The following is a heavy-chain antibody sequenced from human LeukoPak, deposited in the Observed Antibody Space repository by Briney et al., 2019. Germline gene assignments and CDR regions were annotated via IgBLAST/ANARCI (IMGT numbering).Heavy chain of an antibody. CDR1: GGSISSYY. Sequence: SETLSLTCTVSGGSISSYYWSWTRQPPGKGLEWIGYIYYSGSTNYNPSLKSRVTISLDTSKNHFSLKLTSVTAADTAVYYRARASSSSPYYFDYWGQGTLVTVSS. CDR3: ARASSSSPYYFDY. D-gene: IGHD2-2*01. J-gene: IGHJ4*02. CDR2: IYYSGST. V-gene: IGHV4-59*01.